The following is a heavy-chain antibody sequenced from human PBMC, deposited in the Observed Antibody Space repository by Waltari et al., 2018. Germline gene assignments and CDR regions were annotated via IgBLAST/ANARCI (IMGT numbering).Heavy chain of an antibody. CDR1: GYSISSGYY. V-gene: IGHV4-38-2*01. CDR3: ARHAKYSSSSPYFDY. J-gene: IGHJ4*02. Sequence: QVQLQESGPGLVKPSETLSLTCAVSGYSISSGYYWGWIRQPPGEGLEWIGSIYHSGSTYYNPSLKSRVTISVDTSKNQFSLKLSSVTAADTAVYYCARHAKYSSSSPYFDYWGQGTLVTVSS. D-gene: IGHD6-6*01. CDR2: IYHSGST.